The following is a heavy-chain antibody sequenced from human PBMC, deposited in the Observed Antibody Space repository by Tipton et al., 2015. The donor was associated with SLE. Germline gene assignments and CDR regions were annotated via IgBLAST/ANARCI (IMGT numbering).Heavy chain of an antibody. CDR3: ARGGFGVSYYYYMDV. D-gene: IGHD3-3*01. V-gene: IGHV4-61*02. CDR1: GGSISSGSYY. J-gene: IGHJ6*03. Sequence: TLSLTCTVSGGSISSGSYYWSWIRQSAGKGLEWIGRISSTGSTNYNPSLKSRVTMSVDTSENQFSLRVTSVTAADTAVYYCARGGFGVSYYYYMDVWGKGTTVTVSS. CDR2: ISSTGST.